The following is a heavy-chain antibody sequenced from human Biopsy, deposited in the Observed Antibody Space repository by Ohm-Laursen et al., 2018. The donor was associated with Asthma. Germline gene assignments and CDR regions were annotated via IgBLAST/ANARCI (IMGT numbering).Heavy chain of an antibody. Sequence: SLRLTCTASGFVFSQSGMHWVRQAPGKGLEWVALISSDGHNKYYKDSVRGRFTISRDNSKLRLYLEINSLRVEDSAVYYCARESGQDSGGTGAFDRWGQGIMVAVSS. D-gene: IGHD4-23*01. J-gene: IGHJ3*02. CDR1: GFVFSQSG. CDR2: ISSDGHNK. V-gene: IGHV3-30*03. CDR3: ARESGQDSGGTGAFDR.